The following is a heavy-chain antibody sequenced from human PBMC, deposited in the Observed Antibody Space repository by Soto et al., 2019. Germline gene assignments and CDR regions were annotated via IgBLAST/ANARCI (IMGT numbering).Heavy chain of an antibody. CDR3: ARFQGYCSGGSCTYYYYYYGMDV. D-gene: IGHD2-15*01. Sequence: PGESLKISCSGSGYRFTSYWLGRVRLRAGKGQERMGRIDPSYSYTNYSQSLQGHVTTSADKSISTAYLQWSSLKASDTAMYYCARFQGYCSGGSCTYYYYYYGMDVWGQGTTVTVSS. CDR2: IDPSYSYT. CDR1: GYRFTSYW. V-gene: IGHV5-10-1*01. J-gene: IGHJ6*02.